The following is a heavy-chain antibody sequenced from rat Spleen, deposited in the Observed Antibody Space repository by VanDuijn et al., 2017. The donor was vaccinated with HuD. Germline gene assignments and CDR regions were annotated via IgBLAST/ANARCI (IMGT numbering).Heavy chain of an antibody. Sequence: QVQLKESGPGLVQPSQTLSLTCTVSGFSLSNYHVSWVRQPPGKGLEWMGVIWTGGSTAYNSLLKSRLSISRDTSKSQVFLNVNDLQTEDTATYFCIRESLPGYNSHWFVYWGQGTLVTVSS. D-gene: IGHD1-4*01. V-gene: IGHV2-43*01. CDR1: GFSLSNYH. J-gene: IGHJ3*01. CDR3: IRESLPGYNSHWFVY. CDR2: IWTGGST.